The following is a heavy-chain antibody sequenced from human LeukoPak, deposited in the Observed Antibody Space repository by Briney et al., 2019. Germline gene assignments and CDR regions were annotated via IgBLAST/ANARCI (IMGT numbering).Heavy chain of an antibody. CDR2: INTNTGNP. D-gene: IGHD2-15*01. CDR1: GYTFTNYP. J-gene: IGHJ4*02. V-gene: IGHV7-4-1*02. Sequence: RASVKVSCKASGYTFTNYPMNWVRQAPGQGLEWMGWINTNTGNPTYAQGFTERFVFSWDTSVTTAYLQINSLKPEDTAVYFCARDTYCTGGRCYSRVGYWGQGTVVTVSS. CDR3: ARDTYCTGGRCYSRVGY.